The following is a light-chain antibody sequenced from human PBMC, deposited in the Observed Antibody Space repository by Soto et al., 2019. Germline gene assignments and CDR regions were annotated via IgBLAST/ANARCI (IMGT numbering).Light chain of an antibody. CDR2: WAS. CDR3: QQYYSPWT. CDR1: QSVLYSSNNKNY. J-gene: IGKJ1*01. Sequence: DIVMTQSPDSLAVSLGERATINCKSSQSVLYSSNNKNYLAWYQQKPGQPPKLLIYWASIRESGVPDRFSGSGSGTDFTLTISNLQAEDVAVNYCQQYYSPWTFGQGTKVEIK. V-gene: IGKV4-1*01.